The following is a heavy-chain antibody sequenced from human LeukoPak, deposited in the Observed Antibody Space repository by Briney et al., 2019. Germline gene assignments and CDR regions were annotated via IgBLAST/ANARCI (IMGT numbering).Heavy chain of an antibody. Sequence: GGSLRLSCAASGFTFSSYWVHRVRHAPSTGLVWVSRINSDGSSTSYADSVKGRFTISRDNAKNTLYLQMNSLRAEDTAVYYCARATSLVGLMDVWGQGTTVTVSS. J-gene: IGHJ6*02. CDR2: INSDGSST. CDR1: GFTFSSYW. CDR3: ARATSLVGLMDV. V-gene: IGHV3-74*01. D-gene: IGHD4-23*01.